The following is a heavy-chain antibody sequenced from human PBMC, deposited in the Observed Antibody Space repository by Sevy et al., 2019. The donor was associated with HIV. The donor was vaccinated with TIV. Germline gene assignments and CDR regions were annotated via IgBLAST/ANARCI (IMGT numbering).Heavy chain of an antibody. V-gene: IGHV3-49*03. J-gene: IGHJ6*02. CDR3: TRDPDCSGGSCYSGYYHYGMDV. Sequence: GGSLRLSCTASGFTFGDYAMSWFRQAPGKGLEWVGFIRSKAYGGTTEYAASVKGRFTISRDDSKSIAYLQMNSLKTEDTAVYYCTRDPDCSGGSCYSGYYHYGMDVWGQGTTVTVSS. D-gene: IGHD2-15*01. CDR2: IRSKAYGGTT. CDR1: GFTFGDYA.